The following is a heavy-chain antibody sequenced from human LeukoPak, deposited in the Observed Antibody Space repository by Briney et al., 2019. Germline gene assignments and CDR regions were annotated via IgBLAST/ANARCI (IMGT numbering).Heavy chain of an antibody. D-gene: IGHD3-3*01. J-gene: IGHJ6*03. V-gene: IGHV1-69*05. CDR1: GYTFTSYG. CDR3: ARVDDFSYYYYYMDV. CDR2: IIPIFGTA. Sequence: SVKVSFKASGYTFTSYGISWVRQAPGQGLEWMGGIIPIFGTANYAQKFQGRVTITTDESTSTAYMELSSLRSEDTAVYYCARVDDFSYYYYYMDVWGKGTTVTVSS.